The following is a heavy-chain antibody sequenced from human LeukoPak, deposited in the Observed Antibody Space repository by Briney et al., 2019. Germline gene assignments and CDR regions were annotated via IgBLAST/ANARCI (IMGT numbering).Heavy chain of an antibody. CDR3: ARESDSSSVFDY. V-gene: IGHV3-48*04. CDR1: GFTFSSYS. CDR2: ISSSGSTI. J-gene: IGHJ4*02. D-gene: IGHD6-13*01. Sequence: GGSLRLSCAASGFTFSSYSMNWVRQAPGKGLEWVSYISSSGSTIYYADSVKGRFTISRDNAKNSLYLQMNSLRAEDTAVYYCARESDSSSVFDYWGQGTLVTVSS.